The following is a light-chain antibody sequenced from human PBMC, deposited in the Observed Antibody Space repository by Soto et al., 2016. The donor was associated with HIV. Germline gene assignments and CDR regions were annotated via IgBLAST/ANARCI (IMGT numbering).Light chain of an antibody. J-gene: IGKJ4*01. CDR3: QKYNSDPLT. Sequence: DIQMTQSPSSLSASVGDRVTITCRASQGISNYLAWYQRKPGKVPKLLIYAASSLRSGVPSRFSGSGYGTDFTLTISSLQPEDVATYYCQKYNSDPLTFGGGTKVEIK. CDR2: AAS. CDR1: QGISNY. V-gene: IGKV1-27*01.